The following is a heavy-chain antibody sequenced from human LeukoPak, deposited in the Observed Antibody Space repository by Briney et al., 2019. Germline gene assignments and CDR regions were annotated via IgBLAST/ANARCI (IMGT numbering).Heavy chain of an antibody. Sequence: ASVKVSCKASGYTFTSYYMHWVRQAPGQGLEWMGILNPSGGSTSYAQKFQGRVTMTRDTSTSTVYMELSSLRSEDTAVYYCAREMRYQLLHGSGGMDVWGQGTTVTVSS. V-gene: IGHV1-46*01. CDR2: LNPSGGST. CDR1: GYTFTSYY. CDR3: AREMRYQLLHGSGGMDV. D-gene: IGHD2-2*01. J-gene: IGHJ6*02.